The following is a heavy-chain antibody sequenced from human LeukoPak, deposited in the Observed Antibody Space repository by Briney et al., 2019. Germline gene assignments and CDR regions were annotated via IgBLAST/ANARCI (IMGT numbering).Heavy chain of an antibody. CDR1: GYTFTGYY. CDR2: INPNSGGT. CDR3: APDILTGYLHDY. V-gene: IGHV1-2*02. J-gene: IGHJ4*02. D-gene: IGHD3-9*01. Sequence: ASVKVSFKASGYTFTGYYMHWVRQAPGQGLEWMGWINPNSGGTNYAQKFQGRVTITRDTSISTAYMELSRLRSDDTAVYYCAPDILTGYLHDYWGQGTLVTVSS.